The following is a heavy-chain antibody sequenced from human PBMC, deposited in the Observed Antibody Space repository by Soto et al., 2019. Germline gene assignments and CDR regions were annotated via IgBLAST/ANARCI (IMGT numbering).Heavy chain of an antibody. Sequence: EVQLLESGGGLVQPGGSLRLSCAASGFTLSSYAMSWVRQAPGKGLEWVSAITASGNTDYVDSVKGRFTISRDSSRNTLYLQMNGLRAEDTAVYHCAKEEWELTRPRFDYWGQGTLVTVSS. CDR1: GFTLSSYA. V-gene: IGHV3-23*01. D-gene: IGHD1-26*01. J-gene: IGHJ4*02. CDR2: ITASGNT. CDR3: AKEEWELTRPRFDY.